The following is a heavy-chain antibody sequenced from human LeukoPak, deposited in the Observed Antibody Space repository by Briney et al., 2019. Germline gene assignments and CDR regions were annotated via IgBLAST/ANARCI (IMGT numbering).Heavy chain of an antibody. Sequence: PGGSLRLSCTASGFTFGDYPMSWFRQAPGKGLEWVGFIGTKAYGGTTEYAASVKGRFTISRDDSISIAYLQMNSLKTEDTAVYYCTRGVFYFDYWGQGTLVTVSS. D-gene: IGHD3-10*01. CDR3: TRGVFYFDY. CDR1: GFTFGDYP. CDR2: IGTKAYGGTT. V-gene: IGHV3-49*03. J-gene: IGHJ4*02.